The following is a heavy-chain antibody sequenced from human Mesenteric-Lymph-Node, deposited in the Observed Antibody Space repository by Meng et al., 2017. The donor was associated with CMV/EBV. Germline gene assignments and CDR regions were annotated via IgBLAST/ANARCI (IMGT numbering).Heavy chain of an antibody. V-gene: IGHV3-74*01. CDR2: INVDQSVI. J-gene: IGHJ4*02. CDR3: VRVSVQGAQAFDL. Sequence: GGFLRLSCVVPGFIFNDFWMHWVRQAPGKGLEWVSRINVDQSVINYVDSVKGRFTMSRDNAKRTVYLQMNSLRIEDTAIYYCVRVSVQGAQAFDLWGQGILVTVSS. CDR1: GFIFNDFW. D-gene: IGHD1-26*01.